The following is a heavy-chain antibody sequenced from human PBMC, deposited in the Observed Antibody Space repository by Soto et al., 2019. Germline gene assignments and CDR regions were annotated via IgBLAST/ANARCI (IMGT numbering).Heavy chain of an antibody. V-gene: IGHV3-74*01. Sequence: EVQLVESGGDLVKPGGSLRLSCAASGFTFSSHWMHWVRRVPGKGLVWVSHINTDGGITGYADSVKGRFTISRDNAKNRLYLQKNGLGVEDTSVYYCTRETGYCSRTSCYRRAFDSWGQGTMVTVSS. D-gene: IGHD2-2*01. CDR1: GFTFSSHW. CDR3: TRETGYCSRTSCYRRAFDS. J-gene: IGHJ3*02. CDR2: INTDGGIT.